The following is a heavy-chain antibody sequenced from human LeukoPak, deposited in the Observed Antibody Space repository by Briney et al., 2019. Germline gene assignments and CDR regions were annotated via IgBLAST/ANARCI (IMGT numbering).Heavy chain of an antibody. Sequence: ASVKVSCKASGYTFTSYGINWVRQAPGQGLEWMGWISGYNGNTNYAQNLQGRVTMTTDTSTSTAYMELRSLRSDDTAVYYCARRQGTTLNFDYWGQGTLVTVSS. CDR2: ISGYNGNT. CDR3: ARRQGTTLNFDY. D-gene: IGHD1-1*01. V-gene: IGHV1-18*01. J-gene: IGHJ4*02. CDR1: GYTFTSYG.